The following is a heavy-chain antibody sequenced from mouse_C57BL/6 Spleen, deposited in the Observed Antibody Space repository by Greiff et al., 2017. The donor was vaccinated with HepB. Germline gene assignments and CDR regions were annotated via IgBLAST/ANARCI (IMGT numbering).Heavy chain of an antibody. CDR2: IWSGGST. CDR3: ARLYDGYWAWFAY. V-gene: IGHV2-2*01. D-gene: IGHD2-3*01. J-gene: IGHJ3*01. Sequence: VKLQQSGPGLVQPSQSLSITCTVSGFSLTSYGVHWVRQSPGKGLEWLGVIWSGGSTDYNAAFISRLSISKDNSKSQVFFKMNSPQADDTAIYYCARLYDGYWAWFAYWGQGTLVTVSA. CDR1: GFSLTSYG.